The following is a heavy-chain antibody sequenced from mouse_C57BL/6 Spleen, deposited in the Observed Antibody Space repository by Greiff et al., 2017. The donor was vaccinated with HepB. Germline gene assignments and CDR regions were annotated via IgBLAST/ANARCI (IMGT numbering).Heavy chain of an antibody. CDR1: GFTFSSYA. Sequence: EVMLVESGEGLVKPGGSLKLSCAASGFTFSSYAMSWVRQTPEKRLEWVAYISSGGDYIYYADTVKGRFTISRDNARNTLYLQMSSLKSEDTAMYYCTRPTSIYYDYDGAWFAYWGQGTLVTVSA. V-gene: IGHV5S21*01. D-gene: IGHD2-4*01. CDR2: ISSGGDYI. J-gene: IGHJ3*01. CDR3: TRPTSIYYDYDGAWFAY.